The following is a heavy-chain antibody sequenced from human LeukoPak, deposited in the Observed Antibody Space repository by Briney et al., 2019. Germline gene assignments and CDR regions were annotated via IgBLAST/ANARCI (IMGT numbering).Heavy chain of an antibody. D-gene: IGHD2-21*02. CDR3: ARELPREVTLDF. Sequence: GGSLRLSCVASEFNFFNYGMPWVRQAPGKGLVWVSRIFTDGSTTSYADSVKGRFTISRDNAKNTLYLQMNSRRAEDTGVYYCARELPREVTLDFWGQGTLVTVSP. J-gene: IGHJ4*01. V-gene: IGHV3-74*01. CDR1: EFNFFNYG. CDR2: IFTDGSTT.